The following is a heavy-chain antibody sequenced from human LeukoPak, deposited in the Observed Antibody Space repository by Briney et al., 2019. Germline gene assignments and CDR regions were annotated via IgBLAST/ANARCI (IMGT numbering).Heavy chain of an antibody. Sequence: GGSLRLSCAASGFTFTSYAMNWVRQAPGKGLEWVSAISGSGVSTFYADSVKGRFTISRDNTKNTLYLQMNSLRAEDTAIYYCAKSSYYDSSGYYREYYFDYWGQGTLVTVSS. D-gene: IGHD3-22*01. CDR3: AKSSYYDSSGYYREYYFDY. J-gene: IGHJ4*02. CDR2: ISGSGVST. V-gene: IGHV3-23*01. CDR1: GFTFTSYA.